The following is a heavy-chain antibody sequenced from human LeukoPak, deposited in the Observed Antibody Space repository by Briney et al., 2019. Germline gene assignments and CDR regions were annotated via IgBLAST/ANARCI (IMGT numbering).Heavy chain of an antibody. Sequence: SETLSLTCTVSGGSISSYYWSWIRQLPGKGLEWIGYIYTSGSTNYNPSLKSRVTISVDTSKNQFSLKLSSVTAADTAVYYCARHDPVGHFLRGMDVWGQGTTVTVSS. V-gene: IGHV4-4*09. CDR3: ARHDPVGHFLRGMDV. CDR1: GGSISSYY. CDR2: IYTSGST. J-gene: IGHJ6*02. D-gene: IGHD2/OR15-2a*01.